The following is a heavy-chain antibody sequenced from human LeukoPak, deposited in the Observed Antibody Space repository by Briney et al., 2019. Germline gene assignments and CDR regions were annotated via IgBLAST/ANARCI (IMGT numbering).Heavy chain of an antibody. CDR2: ISYSGRT. J-gene: IGHJ3*02. CDR1: GGSISSDY. Sequence: SETLSLTCTVSGGSISSDYWSWIRQPPGKGLEWIGYISYSGRTYYNPSLKSRVTVSVDTSKNQFSLKLTSATAADTAVYYCARDSWAGGPRRAFDIWGQGTMVTVSS. CDR3: ARDSWAGGPRRAFDI. V-gene: IGHV4-59*01. D-gene: IGHD3-16*01.